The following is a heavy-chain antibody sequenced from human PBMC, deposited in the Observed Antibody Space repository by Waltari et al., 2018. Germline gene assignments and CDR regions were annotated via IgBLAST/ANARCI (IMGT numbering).Heavy chain of an antibody. D-gene: IGHD6-19*01. CDR1: GFTFSSYA. Sequence: EVQLLESGGGLVQPGGSPRLSCAASGFTFSSYAMSWVRQAPGEGLEWVSAISGSGGSTYDADSVKGRVTISRDNSKNTLYLQMNSLRAEDTAVYYCAKDGGYSSGWYGYWGQGTLVTVSS. CDR2: ISGSGGST. CDR3: AKDGGYSSGWYGY. J-gene: IGHJ4*02. V-gene: IGHV3-23*01.